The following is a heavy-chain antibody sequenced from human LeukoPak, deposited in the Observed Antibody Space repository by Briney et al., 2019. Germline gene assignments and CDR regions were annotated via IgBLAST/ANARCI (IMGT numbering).Heavy chain of an antibody. V-gene: IGHV4-31*03. CDR1: GGSISSGGYY. Sequence: PWETLSLACTVSGGSISSGGYYWGWIRQPRGKGLEWIGYMYYSGSTYYNSSLKSRATISVDTSKNQFSLKLTSETAADTAVYYCARVSAYGGNHMGYWGQGTLVTVSS. D-gene: IGHD2-15*01. CDR3: ARVSAYGGNHMGY. CDR2: MYYSGST. J-gene: IGHJ4*02.